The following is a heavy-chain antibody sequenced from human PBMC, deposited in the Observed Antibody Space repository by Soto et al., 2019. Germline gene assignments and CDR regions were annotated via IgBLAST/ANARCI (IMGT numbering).Heavy chain of an antibody. Sequence: QEQLVESGAEVKRPGSSVKVSCKASGGTFGNYAISWVRQAPGQGLEWMGAIIPIVDTVNYAQKFQGGVFITADKSTGTAHLELTSLRSEDTAVYYYARGVHDDSGYFYEWGYCGRGTLVTVSS. J-gene: IGHJ4*02. V-gene: IGHV1-69*06. D-gene: IGHD3-22*01. CDR3: ARGVHDDSGYFYEWGY. CDR1: GGTFGNYA. CDR2: IIPIVDTV.